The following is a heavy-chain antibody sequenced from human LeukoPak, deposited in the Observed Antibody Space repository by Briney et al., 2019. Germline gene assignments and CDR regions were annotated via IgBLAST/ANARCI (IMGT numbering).Heavy chain of an antibody. D-gene: IGHD1-20*01. Sequence: GGSLRLSCAASXXXXSSXXMSWVRXAPXXXXXXVSAISGSGGSTYYADSVKGRFTISRDNSKNTLYLQMNSLRAEDTAVYYCAKRGYNWNYYGYWGQGTLVTVSS. CDR3: AKRGYNWNYYGY. V-gene: IGHV3-23*01. CDR2: ISGSGGST. CDR1: XXXXSSXX. J-gene: IGHJ4*02.